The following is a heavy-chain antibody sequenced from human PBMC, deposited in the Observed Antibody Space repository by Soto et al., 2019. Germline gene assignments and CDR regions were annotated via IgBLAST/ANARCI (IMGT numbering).Heavy chain of an antibody. J-gene: IGHJ4*02. CDR2: IYYSGST. CDR3: ARGMVRRGGSEYYFDY. V-gene: IGHV4-59*01. CDR1: GGSISSYY. Sequence: QVQLQESGPGLVKPSETLSLTCTVSGGSISSYYWSWIRQPPGKGLEWIGYIYYSGSTNYNPSLKSRVTISVDTSKNQFSLKLSSVTAADTAVYYCARGMVRRGGSEYYFDYWGQGTLVTVSS. D-gene: IGHD3-10*01.